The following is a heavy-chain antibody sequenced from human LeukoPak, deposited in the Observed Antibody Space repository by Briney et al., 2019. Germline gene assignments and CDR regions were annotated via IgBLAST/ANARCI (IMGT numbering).Heavy chain of an antibody. J-gene: IGHJ4*02. CDR1: GFTFSSYA. CDR2: ISGGSGST. D-gene: IGHD1-26*01. Sequence: GGSLRLSCAASGFTFSSYAMSWVRQAPGKGLAWVSTISGGSGSTYCADSVKGRFTISRDNSKNTLYLQMNSLRAEDTAVYYCAGDRATSYFDYWGQGALVTISS. CDR3: AGDRATSYFDY. V-gene: IGHV3-23*01.